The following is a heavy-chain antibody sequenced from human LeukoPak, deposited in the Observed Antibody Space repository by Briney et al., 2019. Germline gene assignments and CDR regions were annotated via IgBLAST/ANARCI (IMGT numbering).Heavy chain of an antibody. D-gene: IGHD1-26*01. CDR2: INPDSGVT. CDR3: ASRELGY. J-gene: IGHJ4*02. V-gene: IGHV1-2*02. Sequence: SVKVSCKTSGYTFTGYFMHWVRQAPGQGLEWLGWINPDSGVTKYAQKFQGRVTMTRDTSISTAYMELSRLRSDDTAVYCCASRELGYWGQGTLVTVSS. CDR1: GYTFTGYF.